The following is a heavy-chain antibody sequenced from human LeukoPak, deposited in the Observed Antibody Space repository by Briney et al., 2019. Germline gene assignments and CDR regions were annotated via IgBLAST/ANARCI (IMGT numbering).Heavy chain of an antibody. CDR3: ARHGYCSSTSCYMDRYYFDY. Sequence: SETLSLTCTVSGGSISSSSYYWGWIRQPPGKGLEWIGSIYYSGSTYYNPSLKSRVTISVDTSKNQFSLKLSSVTAADTAVYYCARHGYCSSTSCYMDRYYFDYWGQGTLVTVSS. J-gene: IGHJ4*02. D-gene: IGHD2-2*03. CDR1: GGSISSSSYY. V-gene: IGHV4-39*01. CDR2: IYYSGST.